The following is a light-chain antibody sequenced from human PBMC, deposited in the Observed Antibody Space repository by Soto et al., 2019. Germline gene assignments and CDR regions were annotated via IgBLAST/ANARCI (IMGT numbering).Light chain of an antibody. Sequence: EIVLSQSPCTLSLHPGERATLSCRASQSVSNNYLAWYQHKPGQAPRLLIYGASFRATGIPHRFSGSGAGTDFTLTISSLESEDAAVYYCQQYSSSPLTFGGGTKVDIK. J-gene: IGKJ4*01. CDR1: QSVSNNY. CDR2: GAS. CDR3: QQYSSSPLT. V-gene: IGKV3-20*01.